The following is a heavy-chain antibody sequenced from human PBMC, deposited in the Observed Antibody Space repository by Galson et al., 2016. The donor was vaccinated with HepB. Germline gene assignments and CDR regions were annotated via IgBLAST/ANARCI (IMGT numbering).Heavy chain of an antibody. Sequence: SVKVSCKASGYTFTGYYIHWVRQAPGQGLEWMGWINPNSGGTNYAQKFQGGVTMTRDTSITTAYMELSRLRSDDTAVYYCARRGSSSGGYYGMDVWGQGTTVTVSS. J-gene: IGHJ6*02. V-gene: IGHV1-2*02. CDR1: GYTFTGYY. CDR3: ARRGSSSGGYYGMDV. CDR2: INPNSGGT. D-gene: IGHD6-6*01.